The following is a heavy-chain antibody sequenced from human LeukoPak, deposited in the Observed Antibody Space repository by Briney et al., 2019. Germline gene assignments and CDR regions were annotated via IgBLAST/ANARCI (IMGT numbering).Heavy chain of an antibody. V-gene: IGHV4-34*01. Sequence: SETLSLTCAVCGGSFSGYYWSWIRQPPGKGPEWIGEINHSGSTNYNPSLKSRVTISVDTSKNQFSLKLSSVTAADTAVYYCARALYGDYLYFDYWGQGTLVTVSS. CDR2: INHSGST. J-gene: IGHJ4*02. CDR3: ARALYGDYLYFDY. CDR1: GGSFSGYY. D-gene: IGHD4-17*01.